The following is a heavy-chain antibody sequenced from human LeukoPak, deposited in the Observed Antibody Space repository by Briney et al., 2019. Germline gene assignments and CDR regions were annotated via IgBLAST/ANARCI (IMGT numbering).Heavy chain of an antibody. CDR3: ARSVRRDFDY. V-gene: IGHV4-4*02. CDR2: IYHSGIT. CDR1: GGSISSTNW. J-gene: IGHJ4*02. Sequence: SGTLSLTCAVAGGSISSTNWWSWVRQPPGKGLEWIGEIYHSGITNYNPSLKSRVTISLDTSKNQFSLKLTSVTAADTAVYYCARSVRRDFDYWGQGTLVTVSS.